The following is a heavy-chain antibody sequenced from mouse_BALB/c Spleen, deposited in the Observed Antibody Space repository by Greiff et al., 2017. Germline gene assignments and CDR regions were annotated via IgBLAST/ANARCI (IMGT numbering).Heavy chain of an antibody. CDR1: GYTFTSYY. CDR3: TRSRDYYGSYWYFDV. Sequence: VQLQQPGAELVKPGASVKLSCKASGYTFTSYYMYWVKQRPGQGLEWIGGINPSNGGTNFNEKFKSKATLTVDKSSSTAYMQLSSLTSEDSAVYYCTRSRDYYGSYWYFDVWGAGTTVTVSS. V-gene: IGHV1S81*02. CDR2: INPSNGGT. D-gene: IGHD1-1*01. J-gene: IGHJ1*01.